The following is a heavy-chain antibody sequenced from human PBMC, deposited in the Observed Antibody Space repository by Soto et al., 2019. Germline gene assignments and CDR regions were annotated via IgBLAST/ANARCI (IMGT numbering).Heavy chain of an antibody. J-gene: IGHJ5*02. Sequence: QVQLVESGGGVVQPGRSLRLSCAASGFNFSSYAMHWVRQAPGKGLEWVAVISYDGRNKYYADSVKGRFTISRDNSKNTLYLQMNSLRAEDTAVDYCARDKVAGFDHWGQGTLVTVSS. CDR2: ISYDGRNK. CDR3: ARDKVAGFDH. D-gene: IGHD6-19*01. CDR1: GFNFSSYA. V-gene: IGHV3-30*04.